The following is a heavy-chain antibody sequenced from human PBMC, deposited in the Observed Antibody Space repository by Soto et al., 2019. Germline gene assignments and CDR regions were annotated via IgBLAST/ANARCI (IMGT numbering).Heavy chain of an antibody. Sequence: ASVKVSCKASGYTFPSYYMHWVRQAPGQGLEWMGIINPSGGSTSYAQKFQGRVTMTRDTSTSTVYMELSSLRSEDTAVYYCAGEKFIVDTAMVIRARAFDIWGQGTMVTVSS. J-gene: IGHJ3*02. V-gene: IGHV1-46*01. CDR1: GYTFPSYY. D-gene: IGHD5-18*01. CDR3: AGEKFIVDTAMVIRARAFDI. CDR2: INPSGGST.